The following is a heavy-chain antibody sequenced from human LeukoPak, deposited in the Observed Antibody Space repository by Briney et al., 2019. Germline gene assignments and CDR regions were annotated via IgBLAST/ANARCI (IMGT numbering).Heavy chain of an antibody. Sequence: SVKVSCKASGGTFSSYAISWVRQAPGQGLEWMGGIIPIFGTANYAQKFQGRVTITADESTSTAYMELSSLRSEDTAVYYCARGYILKAGAMGAGGQFDYWGQGTLVTVSS. V-gene: IGHV1-69*13. CDR1: GGTFSSYA. CDR2: IIPIFGTA. CDR3: ARGYILKAGAMGAGGQFDY. J-gene: IGHJ4*02. D-gene: IGHD1-26*01.